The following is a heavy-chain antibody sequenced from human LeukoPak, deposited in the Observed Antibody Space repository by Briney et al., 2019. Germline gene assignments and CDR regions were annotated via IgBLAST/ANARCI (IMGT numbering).Heavy chain of an antibody. CDR3: AKQLWWLVPGPLFDY. Sequence: PGGSLRLSCAASGFTFSSYAMSWVRQAPGKGLEWVSAISGSGGSTYYADSVKGRFTISSDNSKNTLYLQMNSLRAEDTAVYYCAKQLWWLVPGPLFDYWGQGTLVTVSS. CDR1: GFTFSSYA. J-gene: IGHJ4*02. D-gene: IGHD6-19*01. CDR2: ISGSGGST. V-gene: IGHV3-23*01.